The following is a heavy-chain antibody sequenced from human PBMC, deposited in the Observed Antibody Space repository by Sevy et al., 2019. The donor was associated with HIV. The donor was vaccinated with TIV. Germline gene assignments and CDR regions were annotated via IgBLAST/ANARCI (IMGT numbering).Heavy chain of an antibody. CDR3: AGDAFVLGTRGGKKYGYFQH. CDR2: INSDGSST. J-gene: IGHJ1*01. Sequence: GGSLRLSCAASGFTFSSNWMHWVRQAPGKGLVWVSRINSDGSSTNYADSVKGRFTISRDNAKNTLYLQMNSLRAEDTAVYYCAGDAFVLGTRGGKKYGYFQHWGQGALVTVSS. D-gene: IGHD3-16*01. V-gene: IGHV3-74*01. CDR1: GFTFSSNW.